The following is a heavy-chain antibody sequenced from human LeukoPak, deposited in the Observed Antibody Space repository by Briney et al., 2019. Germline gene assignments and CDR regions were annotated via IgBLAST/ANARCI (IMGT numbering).Heavy chain of an antibody. V-gene: IGHV3-72*01. Sequence: HPGGSLRLSCAASGFTLTDQYMDWVRQAPGKGLEWIGRSRNKANSYSTEYAASVKDRFVISRDASGNLMYLQMYSLKIDDTAVYFCARDGGERGNSAFDVWGQGTEVTVSS. CDR2: SRNKANSYST. CDR1: GFTLTDQY. J-gene: IGHJ3*01. D-gene: IGHD3-16*01. CDR3: ARDGGERGNSAFDV.